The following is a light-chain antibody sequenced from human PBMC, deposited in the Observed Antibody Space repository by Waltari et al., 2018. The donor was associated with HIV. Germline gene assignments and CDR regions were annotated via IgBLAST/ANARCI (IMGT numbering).Light chain of an antibody. CDR2: GND. CDR1: SLRSYY. J-gene: IGLJ1*01. Sequence: SSELTQDPAVSVALGQTVRITCQGDSLRSYYASWYQQKPGQPPLLVVYGNDKRPSGIPDRFSGSSSGNTAAVTITGAQAEDEADYYCNARDSSGHHLVFATGTTVTVL. V-gene: IGLV3-19*01. CDR3: NARDSSGHHLV.